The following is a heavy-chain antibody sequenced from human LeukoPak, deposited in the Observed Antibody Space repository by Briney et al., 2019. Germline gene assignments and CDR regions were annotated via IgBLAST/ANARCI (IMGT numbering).Heavy chain of an antibody. CDR1: GYTFTSFG. Sequence: ASVKVSCKASGYTFTSFGISWVRQAPGQGLEWMGWINTYNGNTKYAQKVQGRVTMTTDTSTSTAYMEVRSLRSDDTAVYYCARDLVHHRLLATGYNWFDPWGQGTLVTVPS. D-gene: IGHD3-9*01. CDR2: INTYNGNT. V-gene: IGHV1-18*01. CDR3: ARDLVHHRLLATGYNWFDP. J-gene: IGHJ5*02.